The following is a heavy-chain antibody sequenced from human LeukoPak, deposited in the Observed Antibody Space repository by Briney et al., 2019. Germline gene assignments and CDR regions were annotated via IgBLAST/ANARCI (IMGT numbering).Heavy chain of an antibody. J-gene: IGHJ4*02. D-gene: IGHD3-10*01. CDR2: INPNNGGT. CDR3: ARDLKDDGFGAEGSLDF. Sequence: APVKVSCKTFGYTFTSNYMQWVRQAPGQGLEWVGWINPNNGGTYYAEKFQGRVTMTRDTSAYTVYMELDRLRYDDTAVYFCARDLKDDGFGAEGSLDFWGQGTLVTVSS. V-gene: IGHV1-2*02. CDR1: GYTFTSNY.